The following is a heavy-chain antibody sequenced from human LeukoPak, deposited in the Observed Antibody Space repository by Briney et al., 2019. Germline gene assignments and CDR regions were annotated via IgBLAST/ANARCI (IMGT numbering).Heavy chain of an antibody. Sequence: ASVKVSCKASGYTFTSYGISWVRQAPGQGLEWMGWINPNSGGTNYAQKFQGRVTMTRDTSISTAYMELSRLRSDDTAVYYCARDRNYYGSGSYFSFDYWGQGTLVTVSS. V-gene: IGHV1-2*02. J-gene: IGHJ4*02. CDR2: INPNSGGT. D-gene: IGHD3-10*01. CDR1: GYTFTSYG. CDR3: ARDRNYYGSGSYFSFDY.